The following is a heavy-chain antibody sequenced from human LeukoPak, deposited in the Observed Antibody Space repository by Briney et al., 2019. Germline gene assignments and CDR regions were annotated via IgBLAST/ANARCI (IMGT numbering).Heavy chain of an antibody. V-gene: IGHV3-66*01. D-gene: IGHD6-19*01. CDR1: GFTVSSNY. CDR3: ARVYARDQWLVGAFDI. Sequence: GGSLRLSCAASGFTVSSNYMSWVRQAPGKGLERVSVIYSGGSTYYADSVKGRFTISRDNSKNTLYLQMNSLRAEDTAVYYCARVYARDQWLVGAFDIWGQGTMVTVSS. CDR2: IYSGGST. J-gene: IGHJ3*02.